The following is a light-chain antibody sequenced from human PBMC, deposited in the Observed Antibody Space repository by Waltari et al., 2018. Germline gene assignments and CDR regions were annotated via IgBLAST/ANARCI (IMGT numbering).Light chain of an antibody. Sequence: DIVMTQSPDSLAVSLGERATINCKSSQSVLSSSNNKNYLAWYQQIPGQPPKLLIYWASTRESGVPDRFSGSGSVTDFTLTISSLQAADVAVYYCQQYYTTPLTFGGGTKVEIK. CDR1: QSVLSSSNNKNY. J-gene: IGKJ4*01. V-gene: IGKV4-1*01. CDR3: QQYYTTPLT. CDR2: WAS.